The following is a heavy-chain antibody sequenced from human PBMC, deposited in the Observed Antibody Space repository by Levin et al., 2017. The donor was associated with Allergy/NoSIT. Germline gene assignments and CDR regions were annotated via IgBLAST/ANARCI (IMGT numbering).Heavy chain of an antibody. Sequence: GGSLRLSCKASGYTFTGDYMHWVRQAPGQGLEWMGWINPNSGGTSFAQKFQGRVTMTRDTSISTAYMELSRLRSDDTAVYYCARGAIAVAGGLDYWGQGTLVTVSS. CDR1: GYTFTGDY. D-gene: IGHD6-19*01. CDR2: INPNSGGT. J-gene: IGHJ4*02. V-gene: IGHV1-2*02. CDR3: ARGAIAVAGGLDY.